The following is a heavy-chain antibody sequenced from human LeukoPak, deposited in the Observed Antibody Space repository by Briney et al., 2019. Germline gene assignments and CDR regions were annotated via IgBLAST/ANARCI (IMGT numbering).Heavy chain of an antibody. CDR1: GFTFSSYS. Sequence: GGSLRLSCAASGFTFSSYSMNWVRQAPGKGLEWVSSISSSSSYIYYADSVKGRFTISSDNANNSLYLQMNSLRAEDTAVYYCERSILGYCSGGSCQKGGDPWGQGSIVTVSS. D-gene: IGHD2-15*01. J-gene: IGHJ5*02. CDR2: ISSSSSYI. CDR3: ERSILGYCSGGSCQKGGDP. V-gene: IGHV3-21*01.